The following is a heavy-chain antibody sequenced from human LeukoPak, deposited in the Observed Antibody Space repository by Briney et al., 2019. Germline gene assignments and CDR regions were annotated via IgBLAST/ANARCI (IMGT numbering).Heavy chain of an antibody. CDR3: AKDRDSSGFYYFDY. V-gene: IGHV3-21*04. Sequence: GGSLRLSCAASGFTFSIYSMNWVRQAPGKGLEWVSAINSNSDYIYYADSVKGRFTISRDNSKNTLYLQMNSLRAEDTAVYYCAKDRDSSGFYYFDYWGQGTLVTVSS. CDR1: GFTFSIYS. CDR2: INSNSDYI. J-gene: IGHJ4*02. D-gene: IGHD6-19*01.